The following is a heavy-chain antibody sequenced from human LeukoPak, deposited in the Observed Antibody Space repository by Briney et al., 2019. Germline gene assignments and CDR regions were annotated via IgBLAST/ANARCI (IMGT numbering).Heavy chain of an antibody. CDR3: AGGDPFNYCMDV. V-gene: IGHV1-69*05. D-gene: IGHD2-21*01. CDR1: GGTFSGHA. CDR2: LIPIFGTT. J-gene: IGHJ6*03. Sequence: SVKVASKASGGTFSGHAISWVRQAPGQGLEWMGGLIPIFGTTNNTQRFQGRLKISTDDSTATAYMEMSSLRSEDTAVYYCAGGDPFNYCMDVWGEGTTVTVFS.